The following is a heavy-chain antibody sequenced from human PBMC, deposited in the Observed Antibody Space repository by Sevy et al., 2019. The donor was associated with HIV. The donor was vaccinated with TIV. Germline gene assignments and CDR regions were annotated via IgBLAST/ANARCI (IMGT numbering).Heavy chain of an antibody. CDR3: AREGVLIGEAIVSYDMDV. V-gene: IGHV3-30*04. CDR2: MSYNGNKK. D-gene: IGHD3-16*02. J-gene: IGHJ6*02. Sequence: GGSLRLSCAASGFSFSRSPMHWVRQAPGKGLEWVAVMSYNGNKKYNGDSMKGRFTISRDEAKNTLYRQMNSLRGEDTAVYYCAREGVLIGEAIVSYDMDVWGQGTTVTVSS. CDR1: GFSFSRSP.